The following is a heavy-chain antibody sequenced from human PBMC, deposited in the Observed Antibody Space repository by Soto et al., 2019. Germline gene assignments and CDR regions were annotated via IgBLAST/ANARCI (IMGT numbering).Heavy chain of an antibody. J-gene: IGHJ5*02. V-gene: IGHV4-4*07. D-gene: IGHD3-3*01. Sequence: PSETVSLTCSFSCGTIIGYYWTWIRQPAGKGLEWIGRIYSSGNTKYNPSLQSRVTMSLDTSNNQFSLRLTSVTAADTAVYYCARGQRFSDWFDPWGQGTLVTVSS. CDR1: CGTIIGYY. CDR3: ARGQRFSDWFDP. CDR2: IYSSGNT.